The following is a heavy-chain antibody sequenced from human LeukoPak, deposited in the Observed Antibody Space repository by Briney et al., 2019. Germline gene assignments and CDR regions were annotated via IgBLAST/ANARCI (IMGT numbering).Heavy chain of an antibody. V-gene: IGHV3-7*05. Sequence: GGSLRLSCAASGFTLSNAWMSWVRQAPGKGLEWVANIKQDGSEKYYVDSVKGRFTISRDNAKNSLYLQMNSLRAEDTALYYCAREDQPRGTFDYWGQGILVTVSS. CDR2: IKQDGSEK. CDR3: AREDQPRGTFDY. CDR1: GFTLSNAW. J-gene: IGHJ4*02. D-gene: IGHD2-15*01.